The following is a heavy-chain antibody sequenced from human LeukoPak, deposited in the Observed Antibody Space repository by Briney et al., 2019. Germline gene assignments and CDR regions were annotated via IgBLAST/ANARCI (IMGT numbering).Heavy chain of an antibody. CDR1: GGSNNTDY. D-gene: IGHD1-26*01. CDR2: VYTSGNT. J-gene: IGHJ4*02. CDR3: ARETLVGTTNYFDN. Sequence: TSETLSLTCTVSGGSNNTDYWSWIRQPAGRGLEWIGRVYTSGNTKYNASLQSRVTMSIDTSTKQFFLKLSSVTAADTAVYYCARETLVGTTNYFDNWGQGTLVTVSS. V-gene: IGHV4-4*07.